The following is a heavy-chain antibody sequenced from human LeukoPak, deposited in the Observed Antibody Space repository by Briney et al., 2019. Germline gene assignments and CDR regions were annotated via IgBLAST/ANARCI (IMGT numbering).Heavy chain of an antibody. J-gene: IGHJ5*02. CDR2: NYHGGSDT. CDR3: ARHYHYDILTGYTNWFDP. D-gene: IGHD3-9*01. V-gene: IGHV5-51*01. CDR1: GYSFTSYW. Sequence: GAPLKICCNGSGYSFTSYWIGWGRPMPGKGVEGVGINYHGGSDTRYSPSFQGQVTISADKSISTAYLQWSSLKASNTAMYYCARHYHYDILTGYTNWFDPWGQGTLVTVSS.